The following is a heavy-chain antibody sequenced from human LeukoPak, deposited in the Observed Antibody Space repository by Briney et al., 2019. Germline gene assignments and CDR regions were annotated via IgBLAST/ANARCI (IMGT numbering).Heavy chain of an antibody. J-gene: IGHJ4*02. D-gene: IGHD2-21*02. V-gene: IGHV4-34*01. CDR1: GGSISGYY. Sequence: SETLSLTCTVSGGSISGYYWSWIRQPPGKGLEWIGEINHSGSTNYNPSLKSRVTISVDTSKNQFSLKLSSVTAADTAVYYCARSIPVVTAPPCDWGQGTLVTVSS. CDR3: ARSIPVVTAPPCD. CDR2: INHSGST.